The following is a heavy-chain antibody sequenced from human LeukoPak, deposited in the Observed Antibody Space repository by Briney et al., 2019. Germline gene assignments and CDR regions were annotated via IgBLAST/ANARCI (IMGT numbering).Heavy chain of an antibody. CDR1: GFTFSSYS. D-gene: IGHD3-22*01. Sequence: GGSLRLSCAASGFTFSSYSMNWVRQAPGKGLEWVSSISSSSSYIYYADSVKGRFTISRDNAKISLYLQMNSLRAEDTAVYYCARDIGYYYDSRDHDAFDIWGQGTMVTVSS. CDR3: ARDIGYYYDSRDHDAFDI. J-gene: IGHJ3*02. CDR2: ISSSSSYI. V-gene: IGHV3-21*01.